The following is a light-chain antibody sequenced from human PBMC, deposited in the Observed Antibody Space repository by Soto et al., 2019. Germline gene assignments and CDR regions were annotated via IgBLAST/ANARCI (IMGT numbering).Light chain of an antibody. V-gene: IGLV2-8*01. J-gene: IGLJ1*01. CDR3: SSYGGNSNYV. CDR1: SSDVGLYDY. Sequence: QSVLTQPPSASVSPGQSVTISCTGTSSDVGLYDYVSWYQQHPGKVPKLLIYEVTQRPSGVPDRFSGSKSGNTASLTVSGLQAEDEADYYCSSYGGNSNYVFGTGTKATVL. CDR2: EVT.